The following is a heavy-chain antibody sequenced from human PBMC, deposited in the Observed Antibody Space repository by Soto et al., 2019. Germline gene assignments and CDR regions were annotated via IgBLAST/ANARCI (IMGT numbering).Heavy chain of an antibody. Sequence: QVQLQESGPGLVKPSQTLSLTCTVSGDSISSGGYYWSWIRQHPGKGLEWIGYIYASGSTFYNPSLKSQITMSVDRSKNQFSLKLTSVTAADTAVYFCARGRVTIFGVVITDFDYWGLGTLVTVSS. D-gene: IGHD3-3*01. J-gene: IGHJ4*02. CDR2: IYASGST. CDR1: GDSISSGGYY. V-gene: IGHV4-31*01. CDR3: ARGRVTIFGVVITDFDY.